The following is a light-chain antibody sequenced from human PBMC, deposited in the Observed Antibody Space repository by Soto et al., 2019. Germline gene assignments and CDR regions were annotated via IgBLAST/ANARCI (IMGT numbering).Light chain of an antibody. CDR2: GAS. Sequence: ESVLTQSPVTLSLSPGERATLSCRATESVFRSRIVWYQQKPGQPPRLLIHGASTRATGTPDRFSGSGSGTDFTLTISRLEPEDFAVYYCHQFGDSPQTFGQGTTVEV. J-gene: IGKJ1*01. CDR1: ESVFRSR. V-gene: IGKV3-20*01. CDR3: HQFGDSPQT.